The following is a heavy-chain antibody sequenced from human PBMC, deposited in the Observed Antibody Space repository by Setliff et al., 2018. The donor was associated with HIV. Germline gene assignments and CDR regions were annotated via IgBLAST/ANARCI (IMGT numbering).Heavy chain of an antibody. Sequence: ASVKVSCKASGYSFTSYSMHWVRQTPGQGLEWMGVINPRSGFRIYVQKIKGRVTMTWDTSTTTIYMELRSLTSDDTAVYYCATKLYCTNGVCLDAFDIWGQGTMVTVS. CDR3: ATKLYCTNGVCLDAFDI. V-gene: IGHV1-46*01. D-gene: IGHD2-8*01. CDR2: INPRSGFR. J-gene: IGHJ3*02. CDR1: GYSFTSYS.